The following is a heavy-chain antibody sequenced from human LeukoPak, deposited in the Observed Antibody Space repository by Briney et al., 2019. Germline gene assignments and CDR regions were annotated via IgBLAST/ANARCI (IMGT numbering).Heavy chain of an antibody. Sequence: SETLSLTCTVSGGSISSTSYYWGWIRQPPGKGLEWIGSISYTGGTHYTPSLKSRVTISVDTSKKQFSLKLSSVTAADTAVYYCAGTKYYYMDVWGEGTTVTVS. CDR1: GGSISSTSYY. V-gene: IGHV4-39*01. CDR3: AGTKYYYMDV. CDR2: ISYTGGT. J-gene: IGHJ6*03.